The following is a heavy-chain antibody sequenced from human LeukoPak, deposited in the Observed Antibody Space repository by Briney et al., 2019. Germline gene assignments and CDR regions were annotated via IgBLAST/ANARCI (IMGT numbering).Heavy chain of an antibody. J-gene: IGHJ4*02. CDR3: AKGGSELYYDFWSGYSKHFDY. CDR1: GFTFSSYA. CDR2: ISGSGGST. V-gene: IGHV3-23*01. Sequence: GGSLRLSCAASGFTFSSYAMSWVRQAPGKGLEWVSAISGSGGSTYYADSVKGRFTISRDNSKNTLYLQMNSLRAEDTAVYYCAKGGSELYYDFWSGYSKHFDYWGQGTLVTVSP. D-gene: IGHD3-3*01.